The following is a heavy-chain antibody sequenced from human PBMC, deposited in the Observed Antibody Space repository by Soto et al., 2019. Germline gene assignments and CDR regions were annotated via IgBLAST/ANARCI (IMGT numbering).Heavy chain of an antibody. V-gene: IGHV1-46*01. CDR3: ARDLLRGFYYYYGMDV. D-gene: IGHD3-9*01. CDR1: GYTFTSYY. CDR2: INPSGGST. Sequence: GASVKVSCKASGYTFTSYYMHWVRQAPGQGLEWMGIINPSGGSTSYAQKFQGRVTMTRDTSTSTVYMELSSLRSEDTAVYYCARDLLRGFYYYYGMDVWGQGTTVTVSS. J-gene: IGHJ6*02.